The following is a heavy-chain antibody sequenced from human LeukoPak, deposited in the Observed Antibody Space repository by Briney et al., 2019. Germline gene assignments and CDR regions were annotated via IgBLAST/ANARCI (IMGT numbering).Heavy chain of an antibody. D-gene: IGHD3-16*01. CDR1: GFTFSSYA. CDR2: ISYDGSNK. CDR3: ARGPDYYEKYFGL. V-gene: IGHV3-30*04. J-gene: IGHJ2*01. Sequence: GGSLRLSCAASGFTFSSYAMHWVRQAPGKGLEWVAVISYDGSNKYYADSVKGRFTISRDNSKNTLYLQMNSLRAEDTAVYYCARGPDYYEKYFGLWGRGTLVTVSS.